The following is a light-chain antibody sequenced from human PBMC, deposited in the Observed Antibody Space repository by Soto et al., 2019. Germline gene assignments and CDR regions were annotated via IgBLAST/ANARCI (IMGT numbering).Light chain of an antibody. V-gene: IGLV2-14*01. CDR3: SSYTSSSTL. CDR1: SSDVGGYNY. CDR2: DVS. Sequence: QYALTQPASVSGSPGQSITISCTGTSSDVGGYNYVSWYQQHPGKAPKLMIYDVSNRPSGVSNRFSGSKSGNTASLTISGLQAEHEADYYCSSYTSSSTLFGTGTKLTVL. J-gene: IGLJ1*01.